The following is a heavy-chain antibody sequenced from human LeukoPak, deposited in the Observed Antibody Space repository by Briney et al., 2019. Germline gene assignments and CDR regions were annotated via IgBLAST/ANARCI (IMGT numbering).Heavy chain of an antibody. Sequence: PGGSLRLSCAASGFTFSSYAMHWVRQAPGKGLGWVAVISYDGSNKYYADSVKGRFTISRDNSKNTLYLQMNSLRAEDTAVYYCARGGWAGDGYRYGRDYFDYWGQGTLVTVSS. CDR3: ARGGWAGDGYRYGRDYFDY. CDR1: GFTFSSYA. D-gene: IGHD5-24*01. J-gene: IGHJ4*02. V-gene: IGHV3-30-3*01. CDR2: ISYDGSNK.